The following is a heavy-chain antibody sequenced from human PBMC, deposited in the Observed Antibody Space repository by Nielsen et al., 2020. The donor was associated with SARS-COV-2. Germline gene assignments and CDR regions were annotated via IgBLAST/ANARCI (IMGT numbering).Heavy chain of an antibody. CDR3: ARDQDGGAATSNWYFDL. CDR1: GFRFTSYT. J-gene: IGHJ2*01. V-gene: IGHV3-21*01. D-gene: IGHD6-25*01. Sequence: GESLKISCAASGFRFTSYTMNWVRQAPGKGLEWVASITMSGAYMYYADSVKGRFTISRDNAKNSLYLQMNSLRDEDTAVYYCARDQDGGAATSNWYFDLWGRGTLVIVSS. CDR2: ITMSGAYM.